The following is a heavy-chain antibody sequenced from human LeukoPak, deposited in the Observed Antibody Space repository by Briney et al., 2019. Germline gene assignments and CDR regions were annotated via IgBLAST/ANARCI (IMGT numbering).Heavy chain of an antibody. CDR2: IIPIFGTA. Sequence: ASVKVSCKASGGTFSSYAISWVRQAPGQGLEWMGGIIPIFGTANYAQKFQGRVTITADESTSTAYMELSSLRSEDTAVYYCARGGVDTEANLFDYWGQGTLVTVSS. D-gene: IGHD5-12*01. CDR3: ARGGVDTEANLFDY. CDR1: GGTFSSYA. V-gene: IGHV1-69*13. J-gene: IGHJ4*02.